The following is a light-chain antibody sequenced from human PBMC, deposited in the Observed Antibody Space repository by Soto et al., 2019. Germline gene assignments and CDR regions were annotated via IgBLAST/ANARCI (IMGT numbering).Light chain of an antibody. J-gene: IGLJ1*01. V-gene: IGLV2-14*01. Sequence: QSALTQPASVSGSPGQSITISCTGTSSDIGGYNYVSWYQQHPGKAPKLIIYEVTDRPSGVSNRFSGSKSGNTASLTISGPQAKEEVEYYCTSNTNINTGAWVFGTGTKLTV. CDR3: TSNTNINTGAWV. CDR1: SSDIGGYNY. CDR2: EVT.